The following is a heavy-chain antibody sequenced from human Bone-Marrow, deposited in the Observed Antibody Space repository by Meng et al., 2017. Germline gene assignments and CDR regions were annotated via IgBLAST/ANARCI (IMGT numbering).Heavy chain of an antibody. CDR2: ISYDGSNK. V-gene: IGHV3-30*19. CDR3: ARGLGYCSGGSCYSDY. Sequence: GESLKISCAASGFTFSSYGMHWVRQAPGKGLEWVAVISYDGSNKYYADSVKGRFTISRDNSKNTLYLQMNSLRAEDTAVYYCARGLGYCSGGSCYSDYWGQGTLVTVSS. CDR1: GFTFSSYG. D-gene: IGHD2-15*01. J-gene: IGHJ4*02.